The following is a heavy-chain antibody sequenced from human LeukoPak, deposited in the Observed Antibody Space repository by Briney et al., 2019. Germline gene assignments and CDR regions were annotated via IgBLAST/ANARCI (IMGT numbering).Heavy chain of an antibody. V-gene: IGHV3-74*01. CDR3: GRDVVLGSGSVDY. D-gene: IGHD3-10*01. CDR1: GFTFTNHW. Sequence: GGSLRLSCAASGFTFTNHWMRWVRQAPGKGLVWVSRIRGDGGDTSYADSVKGRFTISRDNAKNTLYLQMDSLGAEDTAVYYCGRDVVLGSGSVDYWGQGDLVTVSS. CDR2: IRGDGGDT. J-gene: IGHJ4*02.